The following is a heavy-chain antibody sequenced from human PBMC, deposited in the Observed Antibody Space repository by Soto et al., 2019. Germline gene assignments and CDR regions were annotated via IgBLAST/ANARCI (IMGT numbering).Heavy chain of an antibody. J-gene: IGHJ2*01. CDR3: ARDPGL. V-gene: IGHV4-30-2*01. Sequence: LCGGSISSGGYSWCWDRQPPGKGLEWIGYIYHSGSTYYNPSLKSRVTISADRSKNQFSLKLSSVTAADTAVYYCARDPGLWGRGTLVTVSS. CDR2: IYHSGST. CDR1: GGSISSGGYS.